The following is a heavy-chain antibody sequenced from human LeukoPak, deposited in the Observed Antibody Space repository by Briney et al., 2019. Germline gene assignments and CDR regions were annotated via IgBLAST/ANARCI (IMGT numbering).Heavy chain of an antibody. CDR1: GYTFTGYY. V-gene: IGHV1-2*02. D-gene: IGHD5-18*01. Sequence: ASVKVSCKASGYTFTGYYINWVRQAPGQGLEWMGWINPNSGGTNYAQKFQGRVTMTRDTSISTAYMELSRLRSEDTAVYYCAREIGPIQLHLWGSAFDSWGQGTLVTVSS. CDR3: AREIGPIQLHLWGSAFDS. CDR2: INPNSGGT. J-gene: IGHJ4*02.